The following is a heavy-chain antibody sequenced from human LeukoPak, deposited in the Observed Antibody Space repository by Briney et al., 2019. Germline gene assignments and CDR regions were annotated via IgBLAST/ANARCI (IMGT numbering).Heavy chain of an antibody. J-gene: IGHJ4*02. Sequence: PGGSLRLSCVVSGFTFSSYAMYWVRQAPGKGLEWVAFISYDGRNKYHADSVKGRFSISRDNSKNTLYLQMESLRHEDTAMYYCARDLYSGSYYCDYWGQGTLVTVSS. CDR3: ARDLYSGSYYCDY. CDR1: GFTFSSYA. V-gene: IGHV3-30*04. CDR2: ISYDGRNK. D-gene: IGHD1-26*01.